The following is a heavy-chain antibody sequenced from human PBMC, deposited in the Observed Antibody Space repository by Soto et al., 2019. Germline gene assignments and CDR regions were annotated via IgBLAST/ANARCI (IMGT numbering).Heavy chain of an antibody. CDR3: ARRYCGGDCYYFDY. CDR1: GGSISSGGYY. D-gene: IGHD2-21*02. Sequence: QVQLQESGPGLVKPSQTLSLTCTVSGGSISSGGYYWSWIRQHPGKGLEWIGYIYYSGSTYYNPPLKSRGTISVDTSKNQFSLKLSSVTAADTAVYYCARRYCGGDCYYFDYWGQGTLVTVSS. V-gene: IGHV4-31*03. CDR2: IYYSGST. J-gene: IGHJ4*02.